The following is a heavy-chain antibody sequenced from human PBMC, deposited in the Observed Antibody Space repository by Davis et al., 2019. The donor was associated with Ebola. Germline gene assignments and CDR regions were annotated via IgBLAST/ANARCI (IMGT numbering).Heavy chain of an antibody. Sequence: PGGSLRLSCAASGFTFDTYAMSWVRQAPGKGLEWVSTIGGVGQKTYYADSVKGRFTISSDNSKNTLILQMNSLRAEDTGIYYCAKRGYYDSSGYYSDVIRFDYWGQGTLVTVSS. CDR3: AKRGYYDSSGYYSDVIRFDY. D-gene: IGHD3-22*01. J-gene: IGHJ4*02. CDR1: GFTFDTYA. V-gene: IGHV3-23*01. CDR2: IGGVGQKT.